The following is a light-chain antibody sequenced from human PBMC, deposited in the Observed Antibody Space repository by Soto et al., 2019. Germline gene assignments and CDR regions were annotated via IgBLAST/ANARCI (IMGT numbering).Light chain of an antibody. Sequence: QSALTQPASVSGSPGQSITISCTGTSSDVGTYNYVSWYQQHPGKAPKLMIYEVRNRPSGVSNRFSGSKSGNTASLTISGLQAEDEADYYCSSHTSSSTSVFGTGTKLTVL. CDR3: SSHTSSSTSV. J-gene: IGLJ1*01. CDR2: EVR. V-gene: IGLV2-14*01. CDR1: SSDVGTYNY.